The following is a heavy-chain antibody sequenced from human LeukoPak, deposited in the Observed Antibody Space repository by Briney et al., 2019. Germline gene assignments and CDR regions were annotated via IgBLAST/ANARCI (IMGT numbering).Heavy chain of an antibody. CDR3: TRVLYSRVLFDP. CDR1: GFTFSNAW. D-gene: IGHD6-13*01. J-gene: IGHJ5*02. CDR2: IRSKAYGGTT. V-gene: IGHV3-49*04. Sequence: GGSLRLSCAASGFTFSNAWMNWVRQAPGKGLEWVGFIRSKAYGGTTEYAASVKGRFTISRDDSKSIAYLQMNSLKTEDTAVYYCTRVLYSRVLFDPWGQGTLVTVSS.